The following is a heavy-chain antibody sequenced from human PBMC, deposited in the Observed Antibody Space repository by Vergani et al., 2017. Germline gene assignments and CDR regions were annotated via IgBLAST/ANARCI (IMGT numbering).Heavy chain of an antibody. CDR1: GFTSAGYA. J-gene: IGHJ5*02. Sequence: EVQLEESGGGLVLPGRSLRLSCVASGFTSAGYAMHWVRQAPGKGLEWVSGISWNSNSIGYADSVKGRFTISRDNAKNSLYLQMNSLRAEDTALYYCAKDLGTSSGGGWFDPWRQGTLVTFSA. CDR2: ISWNSNSI. D-gene: IGHD6-6*01. CDR3: AKDLGTSSGGGWFDP. V-gene: IGHV3-9*02.